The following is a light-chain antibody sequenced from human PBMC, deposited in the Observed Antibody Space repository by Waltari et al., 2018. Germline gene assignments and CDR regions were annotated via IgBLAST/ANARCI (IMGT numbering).Light chain of an antibody. Sequence: SSDLTQSPSVSVSPGQTARITCSGDALPDQYVFWYQQKPGQAPVLVIYTDIERPSGIHGRFSGSSSGTTVTFTISGVQAEDEADYYCQSADSSGSLFGGGTKLTVL. CDR2: TDI. V-gene: IGLV3-25*03. CDR1: ALPDQY. CDR3: QSADSSGSL. J-gene: IGLJ2*01.